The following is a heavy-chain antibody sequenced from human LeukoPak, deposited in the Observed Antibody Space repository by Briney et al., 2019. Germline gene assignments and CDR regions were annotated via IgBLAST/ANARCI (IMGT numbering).Heavy chain of an antibody. CDR3: AKEKYDYVWGSYRAFDY. CDR1: GFTFSSYS. CDR2: ISSSSSYI. J-gene: IGHJ4*02. V-gene: IGHV3-21*01. Sequence: HPGGSLRLSCAASGFTFSSYSMNWVRQAPGKGLEWVSSISSSSSYIYYADSVKGRFTISRDNAKDSLYLQMNSLRAEDTAVYYCAKEKYDYVWGSYRAFDYWGQGTLVTVSS. D-gene: IGHD3-16*02.